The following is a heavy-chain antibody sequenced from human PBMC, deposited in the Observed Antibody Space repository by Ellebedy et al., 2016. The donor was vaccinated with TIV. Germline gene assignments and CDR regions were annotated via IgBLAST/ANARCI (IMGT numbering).Heavy chain of an antibody. D-gene: IGHD2-21*01. Sequence: PGGSLRLSCAASGFAFRSYSMHWVRQAPGKGLEWVASISASSTYIYYADSVQGRFTISRDTAKNSLYLQMNSLRAEDTAVYYCARAVAYYGGAELDSWGQGALVTVSS. J-gene: IGHJ5*01. CDR2: ISASSTYI. CDR3: ARAVAYYGGAELDS. V-gene: IGHV3-21*01. CDR1: GFAFRSYS.